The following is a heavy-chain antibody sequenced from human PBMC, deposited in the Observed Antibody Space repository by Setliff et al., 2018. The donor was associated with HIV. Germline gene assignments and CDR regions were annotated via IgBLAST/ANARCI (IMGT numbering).Heavy chain of an antibody. J-gene: IGHJ4*02. CDR1: GYTFTAYY. CDR3: ATTPYHYDSSSYYLAY. Sequence: GASVKVSCKTSGYTFTAYYIHWVRQAPLQRFEWMGRINPNIGATHYAEKFQGRVTMTRDTSITTVYMELSGLRSDDTAMYYCATTPYHYDSSSYYLAYWGQGTLVTVSS. D-gene: IGHD3-22*01. V-gene: IGHV1-2*06. CDR2: INPNIGAT.